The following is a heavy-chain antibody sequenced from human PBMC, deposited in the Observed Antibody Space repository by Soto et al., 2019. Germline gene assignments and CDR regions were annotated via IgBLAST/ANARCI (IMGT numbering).Heavy chain of an antibody. D-gene: IGHD1-1*01. CDR2: MNPDRDKR. Sequence: QVQLVQSGAEVRKPGAPVRVSCKGSGSTFTRYDIHWVRQATGQGLEWMGWMNPDRDKRGYAQKFQGRVTMSVDTSTSTVYMELSSLTSEDTAVYYCVRGGNLDQWGQGTLVTVSS. CDR3: VRGGNLDQ. V-gene: IGHV1-8*01. CDR1: GSTFTRYD. J-gene: IGHJ4*02.